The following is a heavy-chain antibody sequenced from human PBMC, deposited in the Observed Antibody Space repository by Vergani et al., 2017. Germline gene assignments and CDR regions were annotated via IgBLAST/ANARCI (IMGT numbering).Heavy chain of an antibody. Sequence: QLQLQESGPGLVKPSETLSLTCTVSGGSISSSSYYWGWIRQPPGKGLEWIGSIYYSGGTYYNPSLKRRVTISVDTSKYQFSLKQGCVTASDTAVYYCAREKIGYCTNGVCKEDWFDPWGQGTLVTVSS. D-gene: IGHD2-8*01. V-gene: IGHV4-39*07. CDR1: GGSISSSSYY. J-gene: IGHJ5*02. CDR3: AREKIGYCTNGVCKEDWFDP. CDR2: IYYSGGT.